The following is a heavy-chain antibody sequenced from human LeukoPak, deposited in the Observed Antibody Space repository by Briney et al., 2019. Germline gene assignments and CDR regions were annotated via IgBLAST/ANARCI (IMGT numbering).Heavy chain of an antibody. J-gene: IGHJ4*02. CDR3: ARDQRYYYDSSGYYFYGY. D-gene: IGHD3-22*01. CDR2: INPNSGGT. Sequence: GASVKVSCKASGYTFTGYYMHWVRQAPGQGLEWMGWINPNSGGTNYAQKFQGRVTMTRDTSISTAYMELSRLRSDDTAVYYCARDQRYYYDSSGYYFYGYWGQGTLVTVSS. CDR1: GYTFTGYY. V-gene: IGHV1-2*02.